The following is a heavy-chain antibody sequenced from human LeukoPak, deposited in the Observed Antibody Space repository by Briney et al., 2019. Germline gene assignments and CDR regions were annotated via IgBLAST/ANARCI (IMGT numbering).Heavy chain of an antibody. V-gene: IGHV3-9*01. CDR1: GFTFDDYA. CDR3: AKLAYCSSTSCSDSGY. D-gene: IGHD2-2*01. CDR2: ISWNSGSI. J-gene: IGHJ4*02. Sequence: GGSLRLSCVASGFTFDDYAMHWVRQAPGKGLEWVSGISWNSGSIGYADSVKGRFTISRDNAKNSLYLQMNSLRAEDTALYYCAKLAYCSSTSCSDSGYWGQGTLVTVSS.